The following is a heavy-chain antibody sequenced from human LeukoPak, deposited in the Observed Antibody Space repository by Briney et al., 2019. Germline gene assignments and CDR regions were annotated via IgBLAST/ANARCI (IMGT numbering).Heavy chain of an antibody. CDR1: GGTFSSYA. Sequence: SVKVSCRASGGTFSSYAISWVRQAPGQGLEWMGGIIPIFGTANYAQKFQGRVTITADESTSTAYMELSSLRSEDTAVYYCARDRVGSSWPYYYYGMDVWGQGTTVTVSS. D-gene: IGHD6-13*01. CDR3: ARDRVGSSWPYYYYGMDV. V-gene: IGHV1-69*01. CDR2: IIPIFGTA. J-gene: IGHJ6*02.